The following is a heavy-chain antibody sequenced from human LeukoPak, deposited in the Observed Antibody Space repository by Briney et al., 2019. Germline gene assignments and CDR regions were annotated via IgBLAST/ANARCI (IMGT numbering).Heavy chain of an antibody. D-gene: IGHD4-17*01. Sequence: PSETLSLTCAVSGDSFSSHYWTWIRQSPGTGLEWIGYISHIGRTNYNPSPKSRVTISIDTSKNQFSLKLRSVTAADTAVYYCARDLVTVTKGFDIWGQGTMVSVSS. CDR2: ISHIGRT. CDR1: GDSFSSHY. V-gene: IGHV4-59*11. CDR3: ARDLVTVTKGFDI. J-gene: IGHJ3*02.